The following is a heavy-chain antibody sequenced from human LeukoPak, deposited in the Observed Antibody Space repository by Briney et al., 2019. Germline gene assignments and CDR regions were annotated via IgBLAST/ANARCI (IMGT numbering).Heavy chain of an antibody. V-gene: IGHV3-30-3*01. CDR3: ARDQRCSSTSCYSLRIYYYYGMDV. D-gene: IGHD2-2*01. Sequence: GRSLRLSCAASGFTFSSYAMHWVRKALGKGLEWVAVISYDGSNKYYADSVKGRFTISRDNSKNTLYLQMNSLRAEDTAVYYCARDQRCSSTSCYSLRIYYYYGMDVWGQGTTVTVSS. CDR2: ISYDGSNK. J-gene: IGHJ6*02. CDR1: GFTFSSYA.